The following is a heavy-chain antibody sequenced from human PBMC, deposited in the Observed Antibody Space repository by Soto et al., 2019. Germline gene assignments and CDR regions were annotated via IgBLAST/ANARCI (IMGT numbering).Heavy chain of an antibody. CDR1: GFTFSSHG. J-gene: IGHJ4*02. V-gene: IGHV3-23*01. CDR3: AKGWGKIDS. D-gene: IGHD3-16*01. Sequence: GGSLSLSCAASGFTFSSHGMDWVCQAPERGLEWVSIISSGGDSRYYADSVKGRFTISRDNSKNTVYLQMNSLRDEYTAVYYCAKGWGKIDSWGQGTVVTVSS. CDR2: ISSGGDSR.